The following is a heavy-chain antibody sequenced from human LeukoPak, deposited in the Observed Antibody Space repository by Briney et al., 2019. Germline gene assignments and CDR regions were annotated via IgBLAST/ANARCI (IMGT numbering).Heavy chain of an antibody. V-gene: IGHV3-30-3*01. CDR3: AKDGGLWVSAHWGDS. CDR2: ISYDGSNK. J-gene: IGHJ4*02. Sequence: QAGRSLRLSCAASGFTFSSYAMHWVRQAPGKGLEWVAVISYDGSNKYYADSEKGRFTISRDNSKNTLYLQMNSLRAEDTAVYYCAKDGGLWVSAHWGDSWGRGTLVTVSS. D-gene: IGHD7-27*01. CDR1: GFTFSSYA.